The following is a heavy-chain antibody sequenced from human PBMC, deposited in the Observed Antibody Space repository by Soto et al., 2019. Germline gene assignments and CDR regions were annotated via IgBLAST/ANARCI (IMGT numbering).Heavy chain of an antibody. CDR1: GVTFSNAW. CDR3: TTIWFGELLAHYYYMDV. D-gene: IGHD3-10*01. V-gene: IGHV3-15*01. Sequence: PGGSLRLSCAASGVTFSNAWMSWVRQDPGEGLEWVGRIKSKTDGGTTDYAAPVKGRFTISRDDSKNTLYLQMNSLKTEDTAVYYCTTIWFGELLAHYYYMDVWGKGTTVTVSS. J-gene: IGHJ6*03. CDR2: IKSKTDGGTT.